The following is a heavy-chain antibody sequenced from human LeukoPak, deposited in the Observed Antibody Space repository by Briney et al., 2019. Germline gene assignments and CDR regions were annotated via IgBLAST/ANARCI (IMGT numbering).Heavy chain of an antibody. CDR3: ARTSRGSGYDDHNLDY. V-gene: IGHV3-23*01. J-gene: IGHJ4*02. CDR1: GFIFSNYA. CDR2: FSGSGGST. D-gene: IGHD5-12*01. Sequence: GGSLRLSCAASGFIFSNYAMSWVRQAPGKGLECISGFSGSGGSTYYADSVKGRFTISRDNSKNTLYLQMNSLRAEDTAVYYCARTSRGSGYDDHNLDYWGQGTLVTVSS.